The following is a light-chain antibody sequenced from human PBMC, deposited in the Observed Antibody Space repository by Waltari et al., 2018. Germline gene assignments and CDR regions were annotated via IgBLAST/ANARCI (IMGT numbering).Light chain of an antibody. CDR2: DVS. V-gene: IGLV2-23*02. CDR3: CAFAVGDTYV. CDR1: SSDVGYSDS. J-gene: IGLJ1*01. Sequence: QSALSQPASVSASFGQSITIPCTGTSSDVGYSDSVPWYQHHPGKAPKFIIYDVSKRPSGVPNRFSGSKYGKRASLTISGLQPDDEAVYYCCAFAVGDTYVFGSGTNVTV.